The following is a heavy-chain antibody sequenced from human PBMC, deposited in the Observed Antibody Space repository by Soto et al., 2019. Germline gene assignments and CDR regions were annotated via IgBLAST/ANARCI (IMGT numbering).Heavy chain of an antibody. Sequence: QVQLVQSGAEVKKPGSSVKVSCKASGGTFSSYAISSVRQAPGQGLEWMGGIIPIFGTANYAQKFQGRVSITADESTSTAYMELGSLRSENTAVYYCARESRYCSGGSCYFLPGIDYWGQGTLVTVSS. V-gene: IGHV1-69*12. D-gene: IGHD2-15*01. CDR1: GGTFSSYA. CDR2: IIPIFGTA. J-gene: IGHJ4*02. CDR3: ARESRYCSGGSCYFLPGIDY.